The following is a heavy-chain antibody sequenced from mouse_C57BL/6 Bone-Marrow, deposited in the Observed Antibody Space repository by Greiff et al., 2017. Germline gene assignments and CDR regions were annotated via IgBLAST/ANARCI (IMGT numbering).Heavy chain of an antibody. CDR1: GFTFSSYV. V-gene: IGHV5S21*01. Sequence: EVQGVESGEGLVQPGGSLKLSCASSGFTFSSYVMSWVRQTPEKRLEWVAYISSGGDYIYYADTVKGRFTISRDNARNTLYLQMSSLKSEDTAMYYCATCGISPFASRRPANLDPVSA. CDR2: ISSGGDYI. CDR3: ATCGISPFAS. D-gene: IGHD1-1*01. J-gene: IGHJ3*01.